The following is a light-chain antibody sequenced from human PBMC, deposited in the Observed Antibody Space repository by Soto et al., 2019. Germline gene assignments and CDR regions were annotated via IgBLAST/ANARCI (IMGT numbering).Light chain of an antibody. V-gene: IGLV2-14*01. CDR3: SSYTRSSTLR. CDR2: EVS. J-gene: IGLJ1*01. Sequence: QSVLTQPASVSGSPGQSITISCTGTSSDVGGYNYVSWYQQHPGKAPKLMIYEVSNRPSGVSNRFSGSKSGNTASLTISGLQAEDEADYYCSSYTRSSTLRFGTGTKVTVL. CDR1: SSDVGGYNY.